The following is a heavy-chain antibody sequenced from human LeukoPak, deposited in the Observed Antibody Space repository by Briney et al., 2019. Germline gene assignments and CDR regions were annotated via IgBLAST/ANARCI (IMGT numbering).Heavy chain of an antibody. Sequence: GASVKVSCKASGYTFTSYDINWVRQATGQGLEWMGWMNPNSGNTGYAQKFQGRVTTTRNTSISTAYMELSSLRSEDTAVYYCARAPRYYYDSSGYYPAGYYYYYMDVWGKGTTVTVSS. V-gene: IGHV1-8*03. D-gene: IGHD3-22*01. CDR1: GYTFTSYD. CDR3: ARAPRYYYDSSGYYPAGYYYYYMDV. J-gene: IGHJ6*03. CDR2: MNPNSGNT.